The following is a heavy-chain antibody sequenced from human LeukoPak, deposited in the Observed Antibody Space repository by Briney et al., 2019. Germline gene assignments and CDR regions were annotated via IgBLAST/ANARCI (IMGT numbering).Heavy chain of an antibody. CDR2: ISGSGSST. D-gene: IGHD3-10*01. CDR3: AKDGISLVRGDYYFDY. V-gene: IGHV3-23*01. J-gene: IGHJ4*02. Sequence: PGGSLRLSCAASGFTFSSYAMSWVRQAPGKGLEWVSTISGSGSSTYYADSVKGRFTISRDNSKNTLYLQMNSLRAEDTAVYYCAKDGISLVRGDYYFDYWGQGTLVTVSS. CDR1: GFTFSSYA.